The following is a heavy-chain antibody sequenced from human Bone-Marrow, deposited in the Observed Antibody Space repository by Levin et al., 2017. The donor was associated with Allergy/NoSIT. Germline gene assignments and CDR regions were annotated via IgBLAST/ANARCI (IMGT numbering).Heavy chain of an antibody. J-gene: IGHJ3*02. CDR3: ARPDFWSATYRQVAFDI. Sequence: GESLKISCAASGFTFSSYAMHWVRQAPGKGLEWVAVISYDGSNKYYADSVKGRFTISRDNSKNTLYLQMNSLRAEDTAVYYCARPDFWSATYRQVAFDIWGQGTMVTVSS. V-gene: IGHV3-30-3*01. CDR2: ISYDGSNK. D-gene: IGHD3-3*01. CDR1: GFTFSSYA.